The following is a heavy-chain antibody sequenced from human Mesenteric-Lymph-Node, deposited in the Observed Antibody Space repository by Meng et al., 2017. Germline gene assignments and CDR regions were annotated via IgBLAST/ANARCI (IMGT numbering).Heavy chain of an antibody. CDR1: GFSLSTSGVG. CDR3: AHQRGATISP. Sequence: SGPTLVNPTQTLTLTCTFSGFSLSTSGVGVGWIRQPPGKALEWLALIYWDDDKRYSPSLKSRLTITKNTSKDQVVLTKTNMDPADTATYCCAHQRGATISPWGQGTLVTVSS. J-gene: IGHJ5*02. V-gene: IGHV2-5*02. D-gene: IGHD5-24*01. CDR2: IYWDDDK.